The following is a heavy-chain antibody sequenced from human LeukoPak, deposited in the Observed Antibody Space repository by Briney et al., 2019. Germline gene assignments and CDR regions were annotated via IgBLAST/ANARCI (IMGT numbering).Heavy chain of an antibody. V-gene: IGHV4-4*07. CDR3: ARDGRNYYDSSGYPEPLDY. CDR2: IYTSGST. CDR1: GGSISSYY. Sequence: PSETLSLTCTVSGGSISSYYWSWIRQPAGKGLEWIGRIYTSGSTNYNPSLKSRVTMSVDTSKNQFSLKLSSVTAADTAVYYCARDGRNYYDSSGYPEPLDYWGQGTLVTVSS. D-gene: IGHD3-22*01. J-gene: IGHJ4*02.